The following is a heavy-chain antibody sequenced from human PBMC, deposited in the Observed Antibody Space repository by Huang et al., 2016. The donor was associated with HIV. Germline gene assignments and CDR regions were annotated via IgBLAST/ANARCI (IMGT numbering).Heavy chain of an antibody. Sequence: VQLLESGGGLVQPGGSRRLSCAASGFTFSSYAMSWVRQAQGKGLEWVSTISGSGVSTYHAGSVKGRFTTSRDNSENMLYLQMHTLRAEDTAVYYCAKGEFVGESYFDQWGQGTLVTVSS. CDR2: ISGSGVST. D-gene: IGHD3-10*01. J-gene: IGHJ4*02. CDR1: GFTFSSYA. V-gene: IGHV3-23*01. CDR3: AKGEFVGESYFDQ.